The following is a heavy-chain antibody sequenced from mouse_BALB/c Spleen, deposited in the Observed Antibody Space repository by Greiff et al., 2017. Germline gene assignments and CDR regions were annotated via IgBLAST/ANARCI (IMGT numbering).Heavy chain of an antibody. CDR3: ARNYYGYAMDY. D-gene: IGHD1-1*01. CDR1: GFSLSTSGMG. V-gene: IGHV8-12*01. J-gene: IGHJ4*01. Sequence: QVTLKESGPGILQPSQTLSLTCSFSGFSLSTSGMGVSWIRQPSGKGLEWLAHIYWDDDKRYNPSLKSRLTISKDTSSNQVFLKITSVDTADTATYYCARNYYGYAMDYWGQGTSVTVSS. CDR2: IYWDDDK.